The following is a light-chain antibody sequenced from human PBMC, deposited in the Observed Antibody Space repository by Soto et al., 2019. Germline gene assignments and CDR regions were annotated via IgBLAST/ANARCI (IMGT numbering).Light chain of an antibody. V-gene: IGKV3-20*01. J-gene: IGKJ1*01. Sequence: EFVMAQSPATLSVSPGERATLSCRSSQSILNNLAWFQQKTGQAPRLLIYGASSRATGIPDRFSASGSGTDFTLTISRLDPEEFAVYDCQQYGSSPLTFGKGTKVDI. CDR3: QQYGSSPLT. CDR2: GAS. CDR1: QSILNN.